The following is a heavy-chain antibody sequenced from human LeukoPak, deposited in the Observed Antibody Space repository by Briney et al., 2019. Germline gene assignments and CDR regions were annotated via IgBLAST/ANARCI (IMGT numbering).Heavy chain of an antibody. CDR3: ARHDGYSSGWCFDY. CDR1: GGSISSDY. D-gene: IGHD6-19*01. Sequence: SETLSLTCTVSGGSISSDYWQWIRQPPGKGLEWIGYIYYSGSTNYNPSLKCRVTISVDTSKNQLSLKLSSVTAADTAVYYCARHDGYSSGWCFDYWGQGTLVTVSS. CDR2: IYYSGST. J-gene: IGHJ4*02. V-gene: IGHV4-59*08.